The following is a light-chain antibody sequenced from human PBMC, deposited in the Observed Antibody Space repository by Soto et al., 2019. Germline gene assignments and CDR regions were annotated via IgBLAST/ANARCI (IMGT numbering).Light chain of an antibody. V-gene: IGKV1-39*01. CDR2: AAS. CDR3: HQSYSTLQT. Sequence: IHITQSTSVISGSVGDRVTITCRASQGISNYLAWFQQKPGKVPKLLIYAASSLRSGVPSRISGSGSGTDFTLTISSLQPEDFATYYCHQSYSTLQTFGQGTKVDIK. J-gene: IGKJ1*01. CDR1: QGISNY.